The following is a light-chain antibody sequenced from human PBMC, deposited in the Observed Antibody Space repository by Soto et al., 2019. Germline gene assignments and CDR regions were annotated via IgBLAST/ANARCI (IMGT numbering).Light chain of an antibody. Sequence: QSVLTQPPSVSGAPGQRVTISCSGSSSNIGAGYDVHWYQQLPGKAPKLLIYANNNRPSGVPDRFSGSKSVTSASLAIAGLQAEDEADYYCQSYDSSLTVFGTGTKLPVL. CDR1: SSNIGAGYD. CDR2: ANN. V-gene: IGLV1-40*01. CDR3: QSYDSSLTV. J-gene: IGLJ1*01.